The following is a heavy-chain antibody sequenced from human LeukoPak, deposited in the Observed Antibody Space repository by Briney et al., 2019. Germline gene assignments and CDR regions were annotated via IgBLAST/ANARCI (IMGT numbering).Heavy chain of an antibody. J-gene: IGHJ4*02. V-gene: IGHV3-48*01. CDR2: ISSSSSTI. CDR1: GFTFSSYS. Sequence: GGSLRLSCAASGFTFSSYSMNWVRQAPGKGLEWVSYISSSSSTIYYADSVKGRFTISRDNAKSSLYLQMNSLRAEDTAVYFCARDSVYYYDSSGYTWGQGTLVAVSS. D-gene: IGHD3-22*01. CDR3: ARDSVYYYDSSGYT.